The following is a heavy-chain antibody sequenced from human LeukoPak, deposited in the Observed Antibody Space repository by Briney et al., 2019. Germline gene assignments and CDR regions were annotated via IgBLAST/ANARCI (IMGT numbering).Heavy chain of an antibody. Sequence: SSETLSLTCSVSGGSIGNRSYYWGWVRQTPGKGLEWIGSIYYSGSTYFNPSLKSRVTISVDTSKNQFSLKLSYVTAADTSVYYCASVYSSSLSDRFDPWGQGTLVTVSS. D-gene: IGHD6-13*01. CDR2: IYYSGST. CDR3: ASVYSSSLSDRFDP. J-gene: IGHJ5*02. CDR1: GGSIGNRSYY. V-gene: IGHV4-39*01.